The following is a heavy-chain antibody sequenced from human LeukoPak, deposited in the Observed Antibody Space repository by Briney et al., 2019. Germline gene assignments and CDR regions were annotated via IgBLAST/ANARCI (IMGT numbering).Heavy chain of an antibody. CDR1: GGSLSPHY. CDR3: ARVPLWWLTPFDF. CDR2: INNRGTT. V-gene: IGHV4-34*01. J-gene: IGHJ4*02. D-gene: IGHD5-12*01. Sequence: SETLSPTCAVSGGSLSPHYWSWIRRPLGKGLEWFGEINNRGTTNYSPSLRGRATISVDTSKNQFSLRLTSVTAADTAIYYCARVPLWWLTPFDFWGQGTLATVSS.